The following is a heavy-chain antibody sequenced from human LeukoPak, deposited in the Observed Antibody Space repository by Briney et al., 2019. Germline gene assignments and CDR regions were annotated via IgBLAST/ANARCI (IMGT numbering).Heavy chain of an antibody. D-gene: IGHD3-22*01. V-gene: IGHV4-34*01. CDR3: ARREVLRITMIVVVTRASDAFDI. Sequence: SETLSLTCAVYGGSFSGYYWSWIRQPPGKGLEWIGEINHSGSTYYNPSLKSRVTISVDTSKNQFSLKLSSVTAADTAVYYCARREVLRITMIVVVTRASDAFDIWGQGTMVTVSS. CDR1: GGSFSGYY. J-gene: IGHJ3*02. CDR2: INHSGST.